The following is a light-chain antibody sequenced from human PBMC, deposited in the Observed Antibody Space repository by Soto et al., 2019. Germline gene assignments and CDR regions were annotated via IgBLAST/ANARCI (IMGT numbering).Light chain of an antibody. Sequence: QSALTQPPSASGSPGQSVTISCTGTSSDVGGYNYVSWYQQHPGKAPKVMMYEVSKRPSGVPDRFSGSKSGNTASLTVSGLQAEDEADYCCSSYGGTNSLKVFGGGTKLTVL. V-gene: IGLV2-8*01. CDR1: SSDVGGYNY. CDR2: EVS. J-gene: IGLJ2*01. CDR3: SSYGGTNSLKV.